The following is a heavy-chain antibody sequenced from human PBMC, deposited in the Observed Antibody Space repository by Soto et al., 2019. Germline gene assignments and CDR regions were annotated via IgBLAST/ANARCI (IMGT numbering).Heavy chain of an antibody. D-gene: IGHD6-19*01. CDR2: IKSKTDGGTT. J-gene: IGHJ4*02. CDR3: ASPREGQWLVFDH. CDR1: GFTFSNAW. Sequence: PGGSLRLSCAASGFTFSNAWMSWVRQAPGKGLEWVGRIKSKTDGGTTDYAAPVKGRFTISRDDSKNTLYLQMNSLKVEDTAAYFCASPREGQWLVFDHWGQRTLVTVSS. V-gene: IGHV3-15*05.